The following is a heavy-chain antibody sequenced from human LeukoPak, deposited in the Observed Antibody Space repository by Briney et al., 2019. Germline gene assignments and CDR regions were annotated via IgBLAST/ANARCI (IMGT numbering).Heavy chain of an antibody. CDR1: GYSFVSYW. CDR2: IYPGDSDT. D-gene: IGHD2-21*02. CDR3: ARDYCGGDCRDTFDF. V-gene: IGHV5-51*01. Sequence: GESLQISCKGSGYSFVSYWIGWVRQTPEKGLEWVGNIYPGDSDTRYSPSFEGQVTISADRSINTAYLEWNSLKTSDTAIYYCARDYCGGDCRDTFDFWGQGTMVTVSS. J-gene: IGHJ3*01.